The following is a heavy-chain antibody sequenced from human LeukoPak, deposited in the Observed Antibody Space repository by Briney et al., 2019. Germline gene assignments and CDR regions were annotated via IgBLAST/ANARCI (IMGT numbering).Heavy chain of an antibody. J-gene: IGHJ6*02. CDR2: MNLNSGNT. CDR3: ARGATRPYYYYGMDV. CDR1: GYTFTSYD. Sequence: GASVKVSCKASGYTFTSYDINWVRQAPGQGLEWMGWMNLNSGNTGYAQKFQGRVTMTRNTSISTAYMELSSLRSEDTAVYYCARGATRPYYYYGMDVWGQGTTVTVSS. V-gene: IGHV1-8*01. D-gene: IGHD1-26*01.